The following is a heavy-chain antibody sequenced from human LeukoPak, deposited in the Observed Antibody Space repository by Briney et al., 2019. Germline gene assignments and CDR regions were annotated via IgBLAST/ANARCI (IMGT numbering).Heavy chain of an antibody. V-gene: IGHV3-21*01. CDR1: GFTFSSYA. CDR3: ARDSSVGY. J-gene: IGHJ4*02. D-gene: IGHD1-26*01. CDR2: ISSSSYI. Sequence: GGSLRLSCAASGFTFSSYAMSWVRQAPGKGLEWVSSISSSSYIYYADSVKGRFTISRDNAKNSLYLQMNSLRAEDTAVYYCARDSSVGYWGQGTLVTVSS.